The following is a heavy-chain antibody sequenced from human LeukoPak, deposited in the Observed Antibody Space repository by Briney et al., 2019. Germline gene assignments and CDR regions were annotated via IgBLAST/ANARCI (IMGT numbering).Heavy chain of an antibody. CDR2: IYSRGGT. CDR1: GFSASNNY. D-gene: IGHD6-13*01. Sequence: GGSLRLSCAVSGFSASNNYMNWVRQAPGKGLEWVSLIYSRGGTSYADSVKGRFTISRDSSKNTLFLQMNSLRVEDTAVCYCARDPPGIAASGTYYWGQGTLVTVSS. V-gene: IGHV3-53*01. J-gene: IGHJ4*02. CDR3: ARDPPGIAASGTYY.